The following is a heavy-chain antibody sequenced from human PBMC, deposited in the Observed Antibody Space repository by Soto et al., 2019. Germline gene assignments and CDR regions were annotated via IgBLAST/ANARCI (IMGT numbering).Heavy chain of an antibody. CDR1: GGSISSGGYY. CDR2: IYYSGST. CDR3: AREKIPREPGIAAANHYYYGMDV. J-gene: IGHJ6*02. Sequence: SETLSLTCTVSGGSISSGGYYWSWIRQHPGKGLEWIGYIYYSGSTYYNPSLKSRVTISVDTSKNQFSLKLSSVTAADTAVYYCAREKIPREPGIAAANHYYYGMDVWGQGTTVTVSS. V-gene: IGHV4-31*03. D-gene: IGHD6-13*01.